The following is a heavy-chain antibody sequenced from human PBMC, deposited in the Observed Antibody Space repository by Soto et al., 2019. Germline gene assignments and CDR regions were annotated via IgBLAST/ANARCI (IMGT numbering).Heavy chain of an antibody. J-gene: IGHJ4*02. CDR1: GFTFNNYL. CDR3: AKDTHGDYLGAFDS. V-gene: IGHV3-23*01. CDR2: MNGVGGGT. D-gene: IGHD4-17*01. Sequence: EVQLLESGGGLVQPGGSLRLSCAASGFTFNNYLMTWVRQAPGKGLEWVSAMNGVGGGTYYADSVKGRFTISRENSKNTLSLQMNSLRADDTPVYYCAKDTHGDYLGAFDSWGQGPLVTVSS.